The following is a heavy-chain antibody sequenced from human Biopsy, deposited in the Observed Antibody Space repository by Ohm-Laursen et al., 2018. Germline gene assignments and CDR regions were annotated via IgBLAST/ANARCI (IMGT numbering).Heavy chain of an antibody. D-gene: IGHD1-7*01. CDR1: GYTFTSYD. V-gene: IGHV1-8*01. CDR3: GRAVRNQLLTDP. CDR2: LNPVSGNS. J-gene: IGHJ5*02. Sequence: SSVKVSCKASGYTFTSYDITWVRQASGQGPEWIGWLNPVSGNSNFGQKFRGRVTVTSDTPISTAYMELSGLTSDDTATYYCGRAVRNQLLTDPWGQGTLVTVTS.